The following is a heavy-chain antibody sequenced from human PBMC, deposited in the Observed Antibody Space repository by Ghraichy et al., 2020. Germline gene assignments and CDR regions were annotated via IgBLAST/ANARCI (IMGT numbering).Heavy chain of an antibody. CDR2: ISAYNGNT. J-gene: IGHJ5*02. V-gene: IGHV1-18*01. D-gene: IGHD2-21*01. Sequence: ASVKVSCKASGYTFTSYGISWVRQAPGQGLEWMGWISAYNGNTNYAQKLQGRVTMTTDTSTSTAYMELRSLRSDDTAVYYCARLFVDLSHNWFDPWSQGTLVTVSS. CDR3: ARLFVDLSHNWFDP. CDR1: GYTFTSYG.